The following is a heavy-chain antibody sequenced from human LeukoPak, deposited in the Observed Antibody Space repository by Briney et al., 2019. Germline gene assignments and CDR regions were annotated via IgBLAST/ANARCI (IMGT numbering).Heavy chain of an antibody. CDR1: GFTVSSNY. CDR2: IYSGGST. J-gene: IGHJ4*02. D-gene: IGHD3-10*01. CDR3: ARDPLWFGELSRRAFDI. Sequence: GGSLRLSCAASGFTVSSNYMSWVRQAPGKGLEWVSVIYSGGSTYYADSVKGRFTISRDNSKNTLYLQMNSLRAEDTAVYYCARDPLWFGELSRRAFDIWGQGTLVTVSS. V-gene: IGHV3-66*01.